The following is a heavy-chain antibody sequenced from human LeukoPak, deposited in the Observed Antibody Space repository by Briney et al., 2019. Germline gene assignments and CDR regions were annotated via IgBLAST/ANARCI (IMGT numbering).Heavy chain of an antibody. J-gene: IGHJ5*02. CDR2: INHSGST. CDR3: ARAKSRRDGYNWSPRVWFDP. V-gene: IGHV4-34*01. CDR1: GGSFSGYY. Sequence: SETLSLTCAVYGGSFSGYYWSWIRQPPGKGLEWIGEINHSGSTNYNPSLKSRVTISVDTSKNQFSLKLSSVTAADTAVYYCARAKSRRDGYNWSPRVWFDPWGQGTLVTVSS. D-gene: IGHD5-24*01.